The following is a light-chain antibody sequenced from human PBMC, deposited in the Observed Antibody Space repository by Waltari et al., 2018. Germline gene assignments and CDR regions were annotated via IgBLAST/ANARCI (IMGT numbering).Light chain of an antibody. CDR3: QQSYSFPET. V-gene: IGKV1-39*01. CDR2: TAS. Sequence: DIQMTQSPSSLSASVGYRVTVTCRASQGISNFLNWYQQKPGKPPKLLIYTASTLQSGVPSRFSGDGSGTEFTLTISSLQPEDFATYYCQQSYSFPETFGPGTKVDV. CDR1: QGISNF. J-gene: IGKJ3*01.